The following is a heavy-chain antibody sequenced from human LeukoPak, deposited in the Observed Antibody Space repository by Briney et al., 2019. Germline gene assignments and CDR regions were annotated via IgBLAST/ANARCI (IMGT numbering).Heavy chain of an antibody. V-gene: IGHV1-18*01. CDR2: ISGYNGNT. J-gene: IGHJ5*02. CDR1: GYTFTSYG. CDR3: ARDGRHRYYYDSSGFYGGWFDP. Sequence: GASVKVSCKASGYTFTSYGITWVRQAPGQGLEWMGWISGYNGNTNYAQNLQGRVTMTTDTSTNTAYMELRSLRSDDTAVYYCARDGRHRYYYDSSGFYGGWFDPWGQGTLVTVSS. D-gene: IGHD3-22*01.